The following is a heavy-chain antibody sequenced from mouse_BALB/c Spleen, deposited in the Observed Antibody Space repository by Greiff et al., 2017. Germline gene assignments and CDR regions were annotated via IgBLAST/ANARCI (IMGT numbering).Heavy chain of an antibody. CDR3: GITTVVADFDY. Sequence: EVQLQQSGTVLARPGASVKMSCKASGYTFTSYWMHWVKQRPGQGLEWIGAIYPGNSDTSYNQKFKGKAKLTAVTSTSTAYMELSSLTNEDSAVYYCGITTVVADFDYWGQGTTLTVSS. V-gene: IGHV1-5*01. J-gene: IGHJ2*01. CDR1: GYTFTSYW. CDR2: IYPGNSDT. D-gene: IGHD1-1*01.